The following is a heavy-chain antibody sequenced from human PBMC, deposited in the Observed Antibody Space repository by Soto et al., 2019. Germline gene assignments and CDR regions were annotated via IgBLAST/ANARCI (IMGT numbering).Heavy chain of an antibody. CDR2: INPNSGDT. V-gene: IGHV1-2*02. CDR3: AREGGGIAAAGAGDDSFDI. Sequence: KVSCKASGYTLSDYYLQWVRQAPGQGLEWMGWINPNSGDTNYAQKFQGRVTLTRDTSINTAYMELTSLKLDDTAVYYCAREGGGIAAAGAGDDSFDIWGQGTMVTVSS. J-gene: IGHJ3*02. CDR1: GYTLSDYY. D-gene: IGHD6-13*01.